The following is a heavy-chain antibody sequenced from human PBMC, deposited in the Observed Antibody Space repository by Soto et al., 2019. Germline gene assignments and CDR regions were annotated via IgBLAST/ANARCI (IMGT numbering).Heavy chain of an antibody. CDR2: IIPILGIA. J-gene: IGHJ4*02. D-gene: IGHD6-19*01. CDR1: GGTFSSYT. Sequence: QVQLVQSGAEVKKPGSSVKVSCKASGGTFSSYTISWVRQAPGQGLEWMGRIIPILGIANYAQKFQGRVTIAADNATSAAYMELSSLRSADTAVYYCARRAVADPFDYWGQGPLDNVSS. V-gene: IGHV1-69*02. CDR3: ARRAVADPFDY.